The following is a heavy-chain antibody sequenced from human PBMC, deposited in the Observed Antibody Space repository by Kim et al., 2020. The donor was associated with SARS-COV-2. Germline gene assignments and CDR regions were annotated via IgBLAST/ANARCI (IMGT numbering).Heavy chain of an antibody. CDR3: AGRAAASNHFDY. Sequence: TYYADSVKGRFTIARDNPKNTLYLQMNGLRAEDTAVYYCAGRAAASNHFDYWGQGTLVTVSS. V-gene: IGHV3-23*01. J-gene: IGHJ4*02. D-gene: IGHD6-25*01. CDR2: T.